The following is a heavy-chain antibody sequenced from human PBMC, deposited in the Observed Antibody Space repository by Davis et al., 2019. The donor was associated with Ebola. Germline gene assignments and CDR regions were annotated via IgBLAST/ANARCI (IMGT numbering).Heavy chain of an antibody. D-gene: IGHD3-9*01. J-gene: IGHJ4*02. V-gene: IGHV3-23*01. Sequence: GESLKISCAASGFTFRSYTLNWVRQAPGKGLEWVSTISDSETDHTHYADSVRGRFTISRDDSKNMVFLQMNSLRAEDTAVYYCTTRLVNHFDHWGQGTLVTVSS. CDR1: GFTFRSYT. CDR3: TTRLVNHFDH. CDR2: ISDSETDHT.